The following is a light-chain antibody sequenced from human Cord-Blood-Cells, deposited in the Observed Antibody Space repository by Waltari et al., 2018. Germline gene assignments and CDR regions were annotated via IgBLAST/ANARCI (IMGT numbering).Light chain of an antibody. CDR3: SSYTSSSTV. J-gene: IGLJ2*01. CDR1: SSDVGGYNY. Sequence: QSALTQPASVSGSPGQSITISCTGTSSDVGGYNYVSWYQQHPSKAPKLMIYDVSNRSSGVSNRFSGSKSGNTASLTISGLQAEDEADYYCSSYTSSSTVFGGGTKLTVL. V-gene: IGLV2-14*01. CDR2: DVS.